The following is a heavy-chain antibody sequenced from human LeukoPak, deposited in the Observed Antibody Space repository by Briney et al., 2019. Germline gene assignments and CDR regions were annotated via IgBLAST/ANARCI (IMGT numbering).Heavy chain of an antibody. CDR1: GGSISSYY. J-gene: IGHJ4*02. V-gene: IGHV4-59*01. CDR2: IYYSGNT. CDR3: ARNGQHNNGYYSLDH. D-gene: IGHD2-15*01. Sequence: PSETLSLTCTASGGSISSYYWSWIRQPPGKGLEWIGYIYYSGNTNYNPSLKSRVTISVDTSKNQFSLKLSSVTAADTAMYYCARNGQHNNGYYSLDHWGQGTLVTVSS.